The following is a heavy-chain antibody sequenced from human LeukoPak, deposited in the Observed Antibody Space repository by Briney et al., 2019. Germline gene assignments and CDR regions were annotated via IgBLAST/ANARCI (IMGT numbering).Heavy chain of an antibody. D-gene: IGHD2-8*02. CDR2: MNPNSGNT. CDR1: GYTFTSYD. V-gene: IGHV1-8*01. J-gene: IGHJ4*02. Sequence: GASVKVSCKASGYTFTSYDINWVRQATGQGLEWMGWMNPNSGNTGYAQKFQGRVTMTRNTSISTAYMELSSLRSEDTAVYYCARDHWNIVLVVGSRWDPIGFDYWGQGTLVTVSS. CDR3: ARDHWNIVLVVGSRWDPIGFDY.